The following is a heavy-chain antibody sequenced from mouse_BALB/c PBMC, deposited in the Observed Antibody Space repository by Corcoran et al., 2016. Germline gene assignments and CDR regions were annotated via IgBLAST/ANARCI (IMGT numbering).Heavy chain of an antibody. J-gene: IGHJ2*01. Sequence: QIQLVQSGPELKKPGETVKISCKAPGYTFTNYGMNWVKQAPGKGLKWMGWINTYTGEPTYADDFKGRFAFSLETSASTAYLQINNLKNEDTATYFCARFYYDYRDFDYWGQGTTLTVSS. V-gene: IGHV9-3-1*01. CDR3: ARFYYDYRDFDY. CDR1: GYTFTNYG. D-gene: IGHD2-4*01. CDR2: INTYTGEP.